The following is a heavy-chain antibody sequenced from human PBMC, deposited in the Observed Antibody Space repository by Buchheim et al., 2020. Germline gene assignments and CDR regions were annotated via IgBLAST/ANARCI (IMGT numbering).Heavy chain of an antibody. Sequence: QVQLQQWGAGLLKPSETLSLTCGVYGGSFSGNFWSWIRQPPGKGLEWIGEINHTGYTTYNPSLKSRVTMSLDMSKDQFSLKLDSVTAADTAVYYCARWTYDIWTGYSYDYWGQGTL. V-gene: IGHV4-34*02. CDR2: INHTGYT. D-gene: IGHD3-9*01. CDR3: ARWTYDIWTGYSYDY. J-gene: IGHJ4*02. CDR1: GGSFSGNF.